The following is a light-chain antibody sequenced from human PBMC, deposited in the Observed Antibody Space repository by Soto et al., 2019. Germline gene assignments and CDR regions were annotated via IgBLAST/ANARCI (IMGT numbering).Light chain of an antibody. CDR3: QQYDNLPT. J-gene: IGKJ4*01. CDR2: DAS. Sequence: DIQMTQSPSSLSASVGDRVTITCQASQDISNYLNWYQQKPGKAPKLLIYDASNLETGVPSRFSGCGSGTDFTFTISRLQPEDIATYYCQQYDNLPTFGGGTKVEIK. V-gene: IGKV1-33*01. CDR1: QDISNY.